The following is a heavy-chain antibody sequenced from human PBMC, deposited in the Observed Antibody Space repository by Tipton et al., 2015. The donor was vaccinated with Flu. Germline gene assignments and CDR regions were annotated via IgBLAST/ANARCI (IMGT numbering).Heavy chain of an antibody. CDR2: ISSISSHI. CDR1: GFTFSTYN. Sequence: SLRLSCAASGFTFSTYNMNWVRQAPGKGLEWVSSISSISSHIHYADSVKGRFTISRDNAKNSLYLQMNSLRVEDTAVYYCARDRAARGLDVWGQGTTVTVSS. CDR3: ARDRAARGLDV. D-gene: IGHD3-10*01. V-gene: IGHV3-21*01. J-gene: IGHJ6*02.